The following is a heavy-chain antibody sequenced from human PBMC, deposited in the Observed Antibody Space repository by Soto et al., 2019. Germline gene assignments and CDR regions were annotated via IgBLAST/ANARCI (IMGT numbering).Heavy chain of an antibody. D-gene: IGHD2-21*02. CDR2: IYYSGST. V-gene: IGHV4-59*06. J-gene: IGHJ6*02. CDR1: GGSISGYY. CDR3: ARVCGGDCHYGMDV. Sequence: SETLSLTCTVSGGSISGYYWSWFRQHPGKGLEWIGYIYYSGSTYYNPSLKSRVTISVDTSKNQFSLKLSSVTAADTAGYYCARVCGGDCHYGMDVWGQGTTVT.